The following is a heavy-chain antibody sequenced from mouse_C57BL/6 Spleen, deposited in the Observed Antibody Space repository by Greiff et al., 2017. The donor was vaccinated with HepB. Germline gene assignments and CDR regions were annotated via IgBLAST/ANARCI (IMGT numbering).Heavy chain of an antibody. V-gene: IGHV8-8*01. CDR3: ARIAGTAETAQAHYYAMDY. CDR2: IWWDDDK. J-gene: IGHJ4*01. D-gene: IGHD3-2*02. Sequence: QVTLKVCGPGILQPSQTLSLTCSFSGFSLSTFGMGVGWIRQPSGKGLEWLAHIWWDDDKYYNPALKSRLTISKDTSKNQVFLKIANVDTADTATYYCARIAGTAETAQAHYYAMDYWGQGTSVTVSS. CDR1: GFSLSTFGMG.